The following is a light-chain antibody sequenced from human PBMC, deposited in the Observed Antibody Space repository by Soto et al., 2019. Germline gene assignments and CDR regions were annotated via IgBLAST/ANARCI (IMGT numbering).Light chain of an antibody. CDR1: QSISSW. V-gene: IGKV1-5*03. J-gene: IGKJ1*01. Sequence: DIPMTKSPSTLSSSVGDRVTITCRARQSISSWLAWYQQKPGKAPKLLIYKASRLESGVPARFSGSGSGTEFTLTISSLQPDDFATYYCQQYNRAPTFGQGTKVEIK. CDR2: KAS. CDR3: QQYNRAPT.